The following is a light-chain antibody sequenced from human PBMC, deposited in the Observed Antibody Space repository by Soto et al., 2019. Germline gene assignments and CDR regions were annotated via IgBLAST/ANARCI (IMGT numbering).Light chain of an antibody. V-gene: IGKV4-1*01. CDR1: QSVLYSSNNKNY. J-gene: IGKJ2*01. Sequence: DIVMTQSPDSLAVSLGERATINCKSSQSVLYSSNNKNYLAWYQQKAGQPPKVLIYWASTRESGVPDRFSGSGSGTDFTLTISSLQAEDVALYYCQHYYSTPYTFGQGTKLEIK. CDR3: QHYYSTPYT. CDR2: WAS.